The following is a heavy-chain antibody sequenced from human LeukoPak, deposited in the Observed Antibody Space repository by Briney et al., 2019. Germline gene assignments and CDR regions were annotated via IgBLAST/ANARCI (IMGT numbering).Heavy chain of an antibody. Sequence: AASVKVSCKASGGTFSSYAISWVRQAPGQGLEWMGGIIPIFGTANYAQKFQGRVTITTDESTSTAYMELSSLRSEDTAVYYCAREKGYDSRGYPNYYFDYWGQGTLVTVSS. J-gene: IGHJ4*02. CDR2: IIPIFGTA. CDR1: GGTFSSYA. D-gene: IGHD3-22*01. CDR3: AREKGYDSRGYPNYYFDY. V-gene: IGHV1-69*05.